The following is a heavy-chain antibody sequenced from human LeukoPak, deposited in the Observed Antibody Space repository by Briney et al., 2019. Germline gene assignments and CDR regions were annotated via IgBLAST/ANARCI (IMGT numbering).Heavy chain of an antibody. D-gene: IGHD3-22*01. CDR2: ISAYNGNT. J-gene: IGHJ5*02. CDR3: AREPYYYDSSGYSDPTWFDP. V-gene: IGHV1-18*01. Sequence: ASVSVSCKASGDTFTSYGISWVRQGPGQGLEWMGWISAYNGNTNYAQKLQGRVTMTTDTSTSTAYMELRSLRSDDTAVYYCAREPYYYDSSGYSDPTWFDPWGQGTLVTVSS. CDR1: GDTFTSYG.